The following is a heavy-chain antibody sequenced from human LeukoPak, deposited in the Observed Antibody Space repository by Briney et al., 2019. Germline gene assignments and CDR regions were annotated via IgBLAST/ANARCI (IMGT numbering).Heavy chain of an antibody. J-gene: IGHJ4*02. CDR1: GFTFSSYW. Sequence: GGSLRLSCAASGFTFSSYWMSWVRQAPGKGLEWVANIKQDGSEKYYVDSVKGRFTISRDNAKNPLYLQMNSLRAEDTAVYYCASDYYDFWSGYFDYWGQGTLVTVSS. CDR2: IKQDGSEK. D-gene: IGHD3-3*01. CDR3: ASDYYDFWSGYFDY. V-gene: IGHV3-7*01.